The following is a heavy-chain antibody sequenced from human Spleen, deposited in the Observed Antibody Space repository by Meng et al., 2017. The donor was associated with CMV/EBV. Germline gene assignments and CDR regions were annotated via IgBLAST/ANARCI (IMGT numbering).Heavy chain of an antibody. J-gene: IGHJ6*02. CDR3: AKDKSRDLYYYYGMDV. CDR1: GFTFSSYW. V-gene: IGHV3-74*01. CDR2: INTDGRSI. Sequence: GESLKISCAASGFTFSSYWMHWVRQPPGKGLVWVSRINTDGRSINYADSVKGRFTVSRDNAKNTLYLQMNSLRAEDTALYYCAKDKSRDLYYYYGMDVWGQGTTVTVSS.